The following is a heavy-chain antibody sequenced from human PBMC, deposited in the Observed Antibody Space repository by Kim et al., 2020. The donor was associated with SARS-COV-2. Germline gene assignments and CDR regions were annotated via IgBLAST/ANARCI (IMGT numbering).Heavy chain of an antibody. Sequence: SQTLSLTCAISGDSVSSNSAAWNWIRQSPSRGLEWLGRTYYRSKWYNDYAVSVKSRITINPGTSKNQFSLQLNSVTPEDTAVYYCARLQQWLADSDSYYYYGMDVWGQGTPVTVSS. D-gene: IGHD6-19*01. V-gene: IGHV6-1*01. CDR2: TYYRSKWYN. J-gene: IGHJ6*02. CDR1: GDSVSSNSAA. CDR3: ARLQQWLADSDSYYYYGMDV.